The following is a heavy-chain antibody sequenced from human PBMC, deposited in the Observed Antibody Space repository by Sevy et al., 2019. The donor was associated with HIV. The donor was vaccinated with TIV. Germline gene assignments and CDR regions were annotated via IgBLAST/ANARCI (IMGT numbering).Heavy chain of an antibody. CDR2: ISGSGGST. J-gene: IGHJ4*02. CDR3: AKDLGGVCGVPPYPFDY. CDR1: GFTFSSYA. Sequence: GGSLRLSCAASGFTFSSYAMSWVRQAPGKGLEWVSAISGSGGSTYYADSVKGRFTISRDNSKNTLYLQMNSLRAEDTAVYYCAKDLGGVCGVPPYPFDYWGQGTLVTVSS. V-gene: IGHV3-23*01. D-gene: IGHD3-3*01.